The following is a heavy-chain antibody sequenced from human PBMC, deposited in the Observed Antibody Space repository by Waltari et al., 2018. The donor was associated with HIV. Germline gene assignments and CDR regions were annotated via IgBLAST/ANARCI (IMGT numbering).Heavy chain of an antibody. CDR1: GDTFSSYG. D-gene: IGHD6-19*01. J-gene: IGHJ4*02. CDR3: VREGRSSTAWYYFDF. Sequence: QVQLVQSGAEVKKPGSSVKVSCKASGDTFSSYGINWVRQAPGQGLEGIGGIIPILGTPIYAQMFQDRVTITADESTTTAYMDLRSLRSEDTAVYYCVREGRSSTAWYYFDFWGQGTLVTVSS. V-gene: IGHV1-69*11. CDR2: IIPILGTP.